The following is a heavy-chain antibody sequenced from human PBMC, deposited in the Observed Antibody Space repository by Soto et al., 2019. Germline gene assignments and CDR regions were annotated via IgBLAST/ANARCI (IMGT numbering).Heavy chain of an antibody. CDR2: IGIGSSTT. CDR3: ARNQLYYNDISGRPLNAFDV. CDR1: GFTFRNYG. D-gene: IGHD3-22*01. J-gene: IGHJ3*01. V-gene: IGHV3-48*01. Sequence: GGSLRLSCAASGFTFRNYGMNWVRQAPGKGLEWVSYIGIGSSTTYYADSVKGRFTISRDNAKNSLYLQMNSLRAEDTAVYYCARNQLYYNDISGRPLNAFDVWGQGTMVTVSS.